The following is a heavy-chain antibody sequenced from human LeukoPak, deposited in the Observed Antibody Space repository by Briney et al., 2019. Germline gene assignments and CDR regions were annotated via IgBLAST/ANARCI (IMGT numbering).Heavy chain of an antibody. CDR2: IYHSGST. CDR1: GGSISSSNW. J-gene: IGHJ3*02. Sequence: SETLSLTCAVSGGSISSSNWWSWVRQPPGKGLEWIGEIYHSGSTNYNPSLKSRVTISVDKSKNQFSLKLSSVTAADTAVYYCAREGDCGDYANSDAFDIWGQGTMVTVSS. V-gene: IGHV4-4*02. CDR3: AREGDCGDYANSDAFDI. D-gene: IGHD4-17*01.